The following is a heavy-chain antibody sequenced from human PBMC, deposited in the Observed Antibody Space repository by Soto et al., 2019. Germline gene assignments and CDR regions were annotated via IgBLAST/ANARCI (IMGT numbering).Heavy chain of an antibody. CDR3: AKWNGYGDH. Sequence: EVQLLESGGGLVQPGGSLRLSCAVSGFSFSTYGVTWVRQAPGTGLEWVSGVSGGSGTTHYADSVKGRFTITGDTSKNTVYLQMNSLRVEDTAVYYCAKWNGYGDHWGQGTLVTVSS. J-gene: IGHJ4*02. CDR2: VSGGSGTT. V-gene: IGHV3-23*01. D-gene: IGHD1-1*01. CDR1: GFSFSTYG.